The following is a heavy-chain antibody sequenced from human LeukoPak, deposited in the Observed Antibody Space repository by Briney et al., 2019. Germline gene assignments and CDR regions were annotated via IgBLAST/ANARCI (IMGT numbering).Heavy chain of an antibody. Sequence: PSETLSLTCTVSGASITDYYWSWIRQPPGKGLEWIGYIYYSGSTNYNPSLKSRVTISVDTSKNQFSLKLSSVTAADTAVYYCAKEEVVSGWRRPFDYWGQGTLVTVSS. CDR1: GASITDYY. V-gene: IGHV4-59*12. J-gene: IGHJ4*02. CDR3: AKEEVVSGWRRPFDY. CDR2: IYYSGST. D-gene: IGHD6-19*01.